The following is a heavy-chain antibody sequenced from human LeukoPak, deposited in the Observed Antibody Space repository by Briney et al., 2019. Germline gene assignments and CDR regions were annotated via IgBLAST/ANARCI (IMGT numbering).Heavy chain of an antibody. V-gene: IGHV1-69*05. J-gene: IGHJ4*02. Sequence: SVKVSCKASGGTFSSYAISWVRQAPGQGLEWMGGIIPIFGTANYAQKFQGRVTITRDTSASTAYMELSSLTSEDTALYYCARDDCGDTCYPGGYWGQGTLVTVSS. CDR3: ARDDCGDTCYPGGY. CDR1: GGTFSSYA. D-gene: IGHD2-21*01. CDR2: IIPIFGTA.